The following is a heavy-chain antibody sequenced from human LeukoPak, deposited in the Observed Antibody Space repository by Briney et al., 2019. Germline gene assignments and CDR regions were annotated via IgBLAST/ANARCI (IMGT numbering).Heavy chain of an antibody. J-gene: IGHJ6*03. D-gene: IGHD5-12*01. CDR1: GGSISSYY. V-gene: IGHV4-39*07. Sequence: PSETLSLTCTVSGGSISSYYWSWIRQPPGKGLEWIGSIYYSGSTYYNPSLKSRVTISVDTSKNQFSLKLSSVTAADTAVYYCARLSGYAGSYMDVWGKGTTVTVSS. CDR2: IYYSGST. CDR3: ARLSGYAGSYMDV.